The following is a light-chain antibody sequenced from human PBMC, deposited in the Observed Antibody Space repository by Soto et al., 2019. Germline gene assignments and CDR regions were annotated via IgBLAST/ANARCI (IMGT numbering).Light chain of an antibody. CDR1: WSVKTF. CDR3: QQRSNWPPIT. CDR2: DAS. J-gene: IGKJ5*01. V-gene: IGKV3-11*01. Sequence: EIVLRQSPATLSLSPGQRATLSCRASWSVKTFLVWYQQRPXQAPRIIIHDASHRADGIPARFSGSGFGTDFTLTISSLEPEDAAVYYCQQRSNWPPITFGQGTRLEIK.